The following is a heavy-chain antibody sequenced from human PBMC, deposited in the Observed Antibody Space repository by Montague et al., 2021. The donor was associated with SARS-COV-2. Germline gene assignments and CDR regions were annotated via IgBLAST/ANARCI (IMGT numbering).Heavy chain of an antibody. V-gene: IGHV3-48*03. J-gene: IGHJ6*02. Sequence: SLRLSCAASGFTFSSYEMNWVRQAPGKGLEWVSYISSSGSNIYYADSVKGRITISRDNSKNTLYLQMNSLRAEDTAVYYCARDLFRYDSSGYYYPNYYYSGMDVWGQGTTVTVSS. CDR2: ISSSGSNI. CDR1: GFTFSSYE. D-gene: IGHD3-22*01. CDR3: ARDLFRYDSSGYYYPNYYYSGMDV.